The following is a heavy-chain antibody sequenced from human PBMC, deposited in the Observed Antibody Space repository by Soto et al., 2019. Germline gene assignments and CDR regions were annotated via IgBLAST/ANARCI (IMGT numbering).Heavy chain of an antibody. CDR2: IASRTHNYAT. V-gene: IGHV3-73*02. CDR1: GFTLSGSF. CDR3: AGLMETFFARFDY. D-gene: IGHD3-3*02. Sequence: EVQLVESGGGLVQPGGSMKLTCAGSGFTLSGSFIHWVRQASGKGLAWVGRIASRTHNYATASGTSVQGRFTVSRADSLISAYLQMNGLKTEDSAVYFCAGLMETFFARFDYWGRGILVPVSS. J-gene: IGHJ4*02.